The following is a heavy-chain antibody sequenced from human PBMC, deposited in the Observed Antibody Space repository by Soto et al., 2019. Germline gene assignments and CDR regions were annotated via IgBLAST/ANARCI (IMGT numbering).Heavy chain of an antibody. J-gene: IGHJ4*02. CDR1: GFTFSSYG. CDR2: ISYDGSNK. Sequence: QVQLVESGGGVVQPGRSLRLSCAASGFTFSSYGMHWVRQAPGKGLEWVAVISYDGSNKYYADSVKGRFTISRDNSKNTLYLQMNSLRAEDTAVYYCAKDGRGYSYGFNYFDYWGQGTLVTVSS. CDR3: AKDGRGYSYGFNYFDY. D-gene: IGHD5-18*01. V-gene: IGHV3-30*18.